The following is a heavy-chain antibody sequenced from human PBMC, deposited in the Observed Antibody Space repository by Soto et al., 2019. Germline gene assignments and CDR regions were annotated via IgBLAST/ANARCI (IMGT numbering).Heavy chain of an antibody. CDR2: VRSKANGYAT. V-gene: IGHV3-73*02. CDR3: LQGITVAGPDY. Sequence: EVQLVESGGGLVQPGGSLKLSCAASGFTFSGSAMHWVRQASGKGLEWVGRVRSKANGYATAYSGSVKGRFIISREDSKNTAYRQMNGQRAEDTAVYFCLQGITVAGPDYWGQGTLVTVSS. J-gene: IGHJ4*02. CDR1: GFTFSGSA. D-gene: IGHD6-19*01.